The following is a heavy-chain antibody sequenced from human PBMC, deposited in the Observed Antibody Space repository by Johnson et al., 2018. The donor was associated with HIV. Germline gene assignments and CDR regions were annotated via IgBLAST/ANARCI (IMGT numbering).Heavy chain of an antibody. CDR1: GFTFSSYA. D-gene: IGHD3-3*01. V-gene: IGHV3-30-3*01. Sequence: QVQLVESGGGVVQPGRSLRLSCAAYGFTFSSYAMHWVRQAPGKGLEWVAVISYDGSNKYYADSVKGRFTLSRDNSKNTLYLQMNSLRAEDTAVYYCATSYLEWLFDDGHAFDIWGQGTMVTVSS. CDR3: ATSYLEWLFDDGHAFDI. CDR2: ISYDGSNK. J-gene: IGHJ3*02.